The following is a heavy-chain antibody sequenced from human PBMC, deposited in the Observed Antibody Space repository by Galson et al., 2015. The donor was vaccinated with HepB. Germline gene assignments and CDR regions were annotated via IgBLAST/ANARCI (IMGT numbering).Heavy chain of an antibody. D-gene: IGHD3-22*01. J-gene: IGHJ6*02. CDR1: GYSFTSYW. CDR2: IDPSDSYT. V-gene: IGHV5-10-1*01. CDR3: WSGYPRARDYDYYGMDV. Sequence: QSGAEVKKPGESLRISCKGSGYSFTSYWISWVRQMPGKGLEWMGRIDPSDSYTNYSPSFQGHVTISADKSISTAYLQWSSLKASDTAMYYCWSGYPRARDYDYYGMDVWGQGTTVTVSS.